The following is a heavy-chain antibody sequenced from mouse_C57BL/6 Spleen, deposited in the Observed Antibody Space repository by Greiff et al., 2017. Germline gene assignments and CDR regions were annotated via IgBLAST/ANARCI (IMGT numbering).Heavy chain of an antibody. CDR2: INPSNGGT. D-gene: IGHD3-1*01. CDR3: ASSGFRRDYYAMDY. V-gene: IGHV1-53*01. Sequence: QVQLQQSGAELVKPGASVKLSCKASGFTFTSYWMHWVKQRPGQGLEWIGNINPSNGGTNYNEKFKVKATLTVDKSSSTAYMQLSSLTSEDTAVYFWASSGFRRDYYAMDYWGQGATVTVSS. J-gene: IGHJ4*01. CDR1: GFTFTSYW.